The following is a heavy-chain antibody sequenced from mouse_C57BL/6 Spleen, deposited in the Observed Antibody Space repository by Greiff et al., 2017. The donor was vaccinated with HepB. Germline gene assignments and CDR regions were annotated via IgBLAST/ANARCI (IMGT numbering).Heavy chain of an antibody. CDR1: GYAFSSSW. J-gene: IGHJ1*03. Sequence: QVQLQQSGPELVKPGASVKISCKASGYAFSSSWMNWVKQRPGKGLEWIGRIYPGDGDTNYNGKFKGKATLTADKSSSTAYMQLSSLTSEDSAVYFCGTGWVSYWYFDVWGTGTTVTVSS. CDR3: GTGWVSYWYFDV. V-gene: IGHV1-82*01. D-gene: IGHD1-1*02. CDR2: IYPGDGDT.